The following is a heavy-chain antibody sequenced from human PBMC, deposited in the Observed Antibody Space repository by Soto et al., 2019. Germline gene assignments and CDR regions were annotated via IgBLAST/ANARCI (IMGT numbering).Heavy chain of an antibody. V-gene: IGHV3-23*01. D-gene: IGHD2-21*01. Sequence: EVQLLESGGGLVQPVGSLRLSCAASGFTFSSYAMNWVRQAPGKGLEWVSVISGSDGSTYYADSVKGRFTISRDNSKNTLNRQITILRADDTSVYYCARRSIRCYFDYFGPRTRVTVSS. CDR2: ISGSDGST. J-gene: IGHJ4*02. CDR1: GFTFSSYA. CDR3: ARRSIRCYFDY.